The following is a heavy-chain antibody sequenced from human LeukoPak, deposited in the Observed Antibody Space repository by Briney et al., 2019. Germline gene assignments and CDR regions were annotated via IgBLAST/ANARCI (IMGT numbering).Heavy chain of an antibody. Sequence: SETLSLTCAVYGGSFSGYYWSWIRQPPGKGLEWIGEINHSGSTNYNPSLKSRVTISVDTSKNQFSLKLSSVTAADTAVYYCARAGLNYYGSGSYYNSNWFDPWGQGTLVTVSS. V-gene: IGHV4-34*01. CDR1: GGSFSGYY. CDR3: ARAGLNYYGSGSYYNSNWFDP. J-gene: IGHJ5*02. D-gene: IGHD3-10*01. CDR2: INHSGST.